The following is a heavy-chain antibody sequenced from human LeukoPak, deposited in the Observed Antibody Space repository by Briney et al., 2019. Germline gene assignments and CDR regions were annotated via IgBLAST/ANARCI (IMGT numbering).Heavy chain of an antibody. CDR2: TYYRSKWYN. J-gene: IGHJ4*02. D-gene: IGHD6-19*01. CDR3: ARDLGTTGWHTFDY. V-gene: IGHV6-1*01. CDR1: GDSVSSKNGA. Sequence: SQTLSLTCDVSGDSVSSKNGAWNWIRQFPSRGLEWLGRTYYRSKWYNDYAESMEGRMTISQDTSKNQYSLHLNSVTPDDTAVYYCARDLGTTGWHTFDYWGQGTLVTVSS.